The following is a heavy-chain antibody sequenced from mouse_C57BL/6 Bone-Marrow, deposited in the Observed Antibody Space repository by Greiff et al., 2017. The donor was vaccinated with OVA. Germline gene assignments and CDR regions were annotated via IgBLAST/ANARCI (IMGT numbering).Heavy chain of an antibody. CDR2: INPNTGGT. CDR3: ARYGVYYGSSYWYFDV. D-gene: IGHD1-1*01. CDR1: GYTFTDYY. J-gene: IGHJ1*03. Sequence: EVQLQQSGPELVKPGASVKISCKASGYTFTDYYMNWVKQSHGKSLEWIGDINPNTGGTSYNQKFKGKATLTVDKSSSTAYMALRSLTSEDSAVYYCARYGVYYGSSYWYFDVWGTGTTVTVSS. V-gene: IGHV1-26*01.